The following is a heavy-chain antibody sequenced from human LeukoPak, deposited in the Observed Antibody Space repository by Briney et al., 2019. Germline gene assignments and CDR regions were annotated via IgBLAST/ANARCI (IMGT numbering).Heavy chain of an antibody. D-gene: IGHD3-22*01. V-gene: IGHV3-21*01. CDR3: AKPYYYDSSGHFDY. J-gene: IGHJ4*02. Sequence: GGSLRLSCAVSGFTLSSYGMNWVRQAPGKGLEGVSSISSSSSYIYYADSMKGRFTISRDNAKNSLYLQMNSLRAEDTAVYYCAKPYYYDSSGHFDYWGQGTLVTVSS. CDR2: ISSSSSYI. CDR1: GFTLSSYG.